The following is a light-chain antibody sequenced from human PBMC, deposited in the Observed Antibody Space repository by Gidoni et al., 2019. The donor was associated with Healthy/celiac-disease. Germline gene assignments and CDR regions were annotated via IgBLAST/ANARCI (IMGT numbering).Light chain of an antibody. CDR3: QSYDSSNFWV. Sequence: FMLTQHHSVSQSPGKTVPISCTGSSGSIARNYVQWYQQRPGSAPTTVIYEDNQRPSGVPDRFSGSIDSSSNSASLTISGLKTEDEADYYCQSYDSSNFWVFGGGTKLTVL. CDR1: SGSIARNY. CDR2: EDN. J-gene: IGLJ3*02. V-gene: IGLV6-57*02.